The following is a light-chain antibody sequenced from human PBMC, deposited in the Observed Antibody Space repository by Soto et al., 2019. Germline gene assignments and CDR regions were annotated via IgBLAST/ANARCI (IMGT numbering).Light chain of an antibody. V-gene: IGLV1-40*01. CDR3: SSYADSNNLEVV. CDR2: GNS. J-gene: IGLJ3*02. Sequence: QLVLTQPPSVSGAPGQRVTISCTGSSSNIGAGYDVHWYQQLPGTAPKLLIYGNSNRPSGVPDRFSGSKSGTSASLAITGLQAEDEADYYCSSYADSNNLEVVFGGGTKLTVL. CDR1: SSNIGAGYD.